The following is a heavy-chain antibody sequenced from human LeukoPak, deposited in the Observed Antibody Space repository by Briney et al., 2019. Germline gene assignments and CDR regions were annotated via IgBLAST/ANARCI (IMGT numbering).Heavy chain of an antibody. CDR1: GGSISSSSYY. CDR2: IYYSGST. CDR3: ARQLRPQGELQLLWVTHAFDI. J-gene: IGHJ3*02. Sequence: SETLSLTCTVSGGSISSSSYYWGWIRQSPGKGLEWIGSIYYSGSTYYKSSLKSRVTMSVDTSKNQFSLKLSSVTAADTAVYYCARQLRPQGELQLLWVTHAFDIWGQGTMVTVSS. V-gene: IGHV4-39*07. D-gene: IGHD2-2*01.